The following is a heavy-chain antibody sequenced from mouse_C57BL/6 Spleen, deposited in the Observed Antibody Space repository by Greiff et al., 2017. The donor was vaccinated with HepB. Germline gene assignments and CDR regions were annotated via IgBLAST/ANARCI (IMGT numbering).Heavy chain of an antibody. CDR2: INPNYGTT. CDR3: ARGYYGSSQGLLYYAMDY. Sequence: EVQLQQSGPELVKPGASVKISCKASGYSFTDYNMNWVKQSNGKSLEWIGVINPNYGTTSYNQKFKGKATLTVDQSSSTAYMQLNSLTSEDAAVYYCARGYYGSSQGLLYYAMDYWGQGTSVTVSS. J-gene: IGHJ4*01. D-gene: IGHD1-1*01. CDR1: GYSFTDYN. V-gene: IGHV1-39*01.